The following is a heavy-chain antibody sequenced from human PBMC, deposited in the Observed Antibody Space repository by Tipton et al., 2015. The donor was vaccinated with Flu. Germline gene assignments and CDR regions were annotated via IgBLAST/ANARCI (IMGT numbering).Heavy chain of an antibody. CDR1: GGSISSYF. CDR3: ARDDSRVPRALFF. J-gene: IGHJ4*02. D-gene: IGHD2-21*02. CDR2: IYYTGDT. V-gene: IGHV4-59*01. Sequence: TLSLTCSVSGGSISSYFWTWIRQSPGKGLEWIGHIYYTGDTNYNPSLSSRVTMSLDTSKNKFSLRMTSVTAADTAVYYCARDDSRVPRALFFWGQGSLVTVSS.